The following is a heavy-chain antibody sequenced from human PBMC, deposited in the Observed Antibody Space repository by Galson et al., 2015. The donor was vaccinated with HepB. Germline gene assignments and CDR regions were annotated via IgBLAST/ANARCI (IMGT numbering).Heavy chain of an antibody. Sequence: SVKVSCKASGGTFSSYTISWVRQAPGQGLEWMGRIIPILGIANYAQKFQGRVTITADKSTSTAYMELSSLRSEDTAVYYCARGPQSQHYYGSGSYYNVFQGALFDYWGQGTLVTVSS. CDR2: IIPILGIA. CDR3: ARGPQSQHYYGSGSYYNVFQGALFDY. J-gene: IGHJ4*02. V-gene: IGHV1-69*02. CDR1: GGTFSSYT. D-gene: IGHD3-10*01.